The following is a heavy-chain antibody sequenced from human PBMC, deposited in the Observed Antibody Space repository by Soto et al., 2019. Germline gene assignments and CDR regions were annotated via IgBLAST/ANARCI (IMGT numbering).Heavy chain of an antibody. CDR2: IWYDGSNK. J-gene: IGHJ5*02. CDR3: ARDSRYYDFWSGYYDNWFDP. CDR1: GFTFSSYG. D-gene: IGHD3-3*01. V-gene: IGHV3-33*01. Sequence: GGSLRLSCTASGFTFSSYGMHWVRQAPGKGLEWVAVIWYDGSNKYYADSVKGRFTISRDNSKNTLYLQMNSLRAEDTAVYYCARDSRYYDFWSGYYDNWFDPWGQGTLVTVS.